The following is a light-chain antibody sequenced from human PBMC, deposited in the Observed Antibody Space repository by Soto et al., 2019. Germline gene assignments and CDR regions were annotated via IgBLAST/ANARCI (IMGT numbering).Light chain of an antibody. CDR3: QKYNNWPWT. J-gene: IGKJ1*01. CDR2: GAS. Sequence: EIVMTQSPATLSVSPGERATLSCRVSQSVSSNSAWYQQKAGQAPRLLIYGASTRATGIPDRFSGSGSGTEFTLTICSLQSEDLAVYYCQKYNNWPWTFGQGTKVEIK. V-gene: IGKV3-15*01. CDR1: QSVSSN.